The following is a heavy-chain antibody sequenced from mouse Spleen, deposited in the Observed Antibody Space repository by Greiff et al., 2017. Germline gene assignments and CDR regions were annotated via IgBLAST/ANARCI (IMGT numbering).Heavy chain of an antibody. J-gene: IGHJ2*01. V-gene: IGHV1-64*01. CDR2: IHPNSGST. CDR1: GYTFTSYW. Sequence: QVQLQQSGAELVKPGASVKLSCKASGYTFTSYWMHWVKQRPGQGLEWIGMIHPNSGSTNYNEKFKSKATLTVDKSSSTAYMQLSSLTSEDSAVYYCARSTYYDGYYNYFDYWGQGTTLTVSS. CDR3: ARSTYYDGYYNYFDY. D-gene: IGHD2-3*01.